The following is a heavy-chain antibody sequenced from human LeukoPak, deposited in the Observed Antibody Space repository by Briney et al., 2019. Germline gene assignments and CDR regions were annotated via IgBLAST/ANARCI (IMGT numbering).Heavy chain of an antibody. D-gene: IGHD2-21*02. V-gene: IGHV3-33*08. Sequence: PGGSLRLSCAASGFTFSSYSMNWVRQAPGKGLEWVAALWYDGRIKYYAESVKGRFTISGDNFKNTLYLQMNSLRAEDTAVYYCARDYCGGDCYVDYWGQGTLVTVSS. J-gene: IGHJ4*02. CDR2: LWYDGRIK. CDR1: GFTFSSYS. CDR3: ARDYCGGDCYVDY.